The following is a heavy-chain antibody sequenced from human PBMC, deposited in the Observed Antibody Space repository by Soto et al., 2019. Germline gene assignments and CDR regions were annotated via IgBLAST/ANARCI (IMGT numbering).Heavy chain of an antibody. D-gene: IGHD5-12*01. CDR1: GGSISSGGYS. J-gene: IGHJ4*02. CDR2: IYHSGST. CDR3: ARYYSGYDNFDY. V-gene: IGHV4-30-2*01. Sequence: QLQLQESGSGLVKPSQTLSLTCAVSGGSISSGGYSWSWIRQPPGKGLEWIGYIYHSGSTYYNPSLKSRVTISVDRSKNQFSLKLSSVTAADTAVYYRARYYSGYDNFDYWGQGTLVTVSS.